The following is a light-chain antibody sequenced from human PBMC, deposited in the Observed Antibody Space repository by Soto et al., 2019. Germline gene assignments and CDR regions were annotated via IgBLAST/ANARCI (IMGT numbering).Light chain of an antibody. CDR2: DAS. CDR1: QSVSSN. Sequence: EIVMTQSPATLSVSPGERATLSCRASQSVSSNLAWYQQKPGQAPRLLIYDASNRATGIPARFSGSRSGPEFTLTINSLQSEDFAIYYCQPYNNWPLTFGGGTKVDIK. J-gene: IGKJ4*01. V-gene: IGKV3D-15*01. CDR3: QPYNNWPLT.